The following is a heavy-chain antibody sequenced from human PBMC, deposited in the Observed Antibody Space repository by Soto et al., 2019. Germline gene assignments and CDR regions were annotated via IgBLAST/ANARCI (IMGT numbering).Heavy chain of an antibody. V-gene: IGHV3-48*01. CDR2: ISSSSSTI. Sequence: GGSLRLSCAASGFTFSSYSMNWVRQAPGKGLEWVSYISSSSSTIYYADSVKGRFTISRDNAKNSLYLQMNSLRAEDTAVYYCATRYYDFWSGSRSYYYYMDVWGKGTTVTVSS. D-gene: IGHD3-3*01. CDR1: GFTFSSYS. CDR3: ATRYYDFWSGSRSYYYYMDV. J-gene: IGHJ6*03.